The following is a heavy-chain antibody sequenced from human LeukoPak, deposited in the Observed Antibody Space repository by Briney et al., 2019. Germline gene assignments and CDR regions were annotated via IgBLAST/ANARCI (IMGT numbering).Heavy chain of an antibody. CDR1: GFTFSSYE. D-gene: IGHD3-10*01. Sequence: PGGSLRLSRAASGFTFSSYEMNWVRQAPGKGLEWVSYISSSGSTIYYADSVKGRFTISRDNAKNSLYLQMSSLRAEDTAVYYCARASYYGENWFDPWGQGTLVTVSS. J-gene: IGHJ5*02. CDR2: ISSSGSTI. V-gene: IGHV3-48*03. CDR3: ARASYYGENWFDP.